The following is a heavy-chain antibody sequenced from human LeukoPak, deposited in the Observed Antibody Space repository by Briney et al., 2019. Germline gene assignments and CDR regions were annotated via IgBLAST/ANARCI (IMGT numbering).Heavy chain of an antibody. CDR1: GYTFIGYY. Sequence: GASVKVSCKASGYTFIGYYMHWVRQALGQGLEWGGWINPNSGGTNYALKFQGRVTMNRDTSISTAYMELRRLRSDDTAVYYCARVKRSGWDAPRCFDYWGQGTLVTVSS. D-gene: IGHD6-19*01. CDR3: ARVKRSGWDAPRCFDY. V-gene: IGHV1-2*02. J-gene: IGHJ4*02. CDR2: INPNSGGT.